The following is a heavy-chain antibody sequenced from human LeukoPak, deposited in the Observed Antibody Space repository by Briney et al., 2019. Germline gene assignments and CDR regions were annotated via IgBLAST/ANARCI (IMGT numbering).Heavy chain of an antibody. CDR3: ARGIVVVVAATSNWFDP. Sequence: GRSLRLSCAASGFTFSSYAMHWVRQAPGKGLEWVAVISYDGSNKYYADSVKGRFTISRDNSKNTLCLQMNSLRPEDTAIYYCARGIVVVVAATSNWFDPWGQGTLVTVSS. D-gene: IGHD2-15*01. CDR2: ISYDGSNK. V-gene: IGHV3-30*04. J-gene: IGHJ5*02. CDR1: GFTFSSYA.